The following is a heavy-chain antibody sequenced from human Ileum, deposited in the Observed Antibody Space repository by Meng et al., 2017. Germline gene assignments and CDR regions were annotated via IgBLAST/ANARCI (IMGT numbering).Heavy chain of an antibody. V-gene: IGHV3-21*02. CDR1: GFSFSTYT. Sequence: EGLLVESGGGLVKPGRSRRLSCAASGFSFSTYTMHWVRQAPGKGLEWVSSITSSGRFIFYADSVKGRFTNSRDNAKSSLYLQMNSLRDGDTAVYYCANELRYYFEYWGQGALVTVSS. D-gene: IGHD4-23*01. J-gene: IGHJ4*02. CDR3: ANELRYYFEY. CDR2: ITSSGRFI.